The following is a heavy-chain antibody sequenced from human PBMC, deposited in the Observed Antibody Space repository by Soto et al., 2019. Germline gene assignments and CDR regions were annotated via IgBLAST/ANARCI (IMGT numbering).Heavy chain of an antibody. D-gene: IGHD3-16*01. CDR3: AKGLRRLLRTQYYYGLDV. V-gene: IGHV3-23*04. CDR1: GFTISDYY. Sequence: VQLVESGGGLVQSGGSLRLSCAASGFTISDYYMTWIRQAPGKGLEWVSYISGSGGNTNYADSGKGRFTVSRDNSKRTLSLQMNSLTEEDTAIYYCAKGLRRLLRTQYYYGLDVWGRGTTVTVSS. J-gene: IGHJ6*02. CDR2: ISGSGGNT.